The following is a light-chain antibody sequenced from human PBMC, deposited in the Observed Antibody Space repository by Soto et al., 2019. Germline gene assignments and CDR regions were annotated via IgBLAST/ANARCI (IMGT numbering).Light chain of an antibody. CDR3: QHSYSXWWT. J-gene: IGKJ1*01. CDR2: AAS. CDR1: QSISSY. V-gene: IGKV1-39*01. Sequence: DIKMTQSPSSLSASVGDRVTITCRASQSISSYLNWYQQKPGKGAKLLIYAASSLQSGVPSMFSGSVSGTDFTLTLSRLQPEDFATYYSQHSYSXWWTCGKGTKV.